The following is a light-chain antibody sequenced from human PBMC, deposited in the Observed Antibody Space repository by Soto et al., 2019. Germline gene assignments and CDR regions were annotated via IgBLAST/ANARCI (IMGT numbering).Light chain of an antibody. J-gene: IGKJ5*01. CDR3: QQRQYWPPIT. V-gene: IGKV3-11*01. CDR1: QSVSSY. Sequence: LLTQSPATLSLSPGESATLXXRASQSVSSYLAWYQQKPGQAPRLIXYDASNRATGIPARFSGSGSGTDFTLTISSLEPEDFAIYYCQQRQYWPPITFGQGTRLEIK. CDR2: DAS.